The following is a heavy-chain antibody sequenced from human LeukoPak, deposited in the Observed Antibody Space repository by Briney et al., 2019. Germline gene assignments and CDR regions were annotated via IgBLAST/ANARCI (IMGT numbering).Heavy chain of an antibody. D-gene: IGHD6-13*01. Sequence: GASLRLSCAASGFTFSSYAMSWVRQAPGKGLEWVSVISGSGASTYYADSVKGRFTISRDNSNNTMYLQMNSLRAEDTAVYYCAKARGSEIAAATNYWGQGALFTVSS. J-gene: IGHJ4*02. CDR2: ISGSGAST. V-gene: IGHV3-23*01. CDR3: AKARGSEIAAATNY. CDR1: GFTFSSYA.